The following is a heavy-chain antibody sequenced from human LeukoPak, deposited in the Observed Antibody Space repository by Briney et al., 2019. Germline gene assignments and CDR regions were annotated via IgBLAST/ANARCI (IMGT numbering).Heavy chain of an antibody. CDR1: GGTFSSYA. V-gene: IGHV1-69*05. CDR3: ARDQQLVPGHFDL. CDR2: IIPIFGTA. D-gene: IGHD6-13*01. J-gene: IGHJ2*01. Sequence: ASVKVSCKASGGTFSSYAISWVRQAPGQGLEWMGRIIPIFGTANYAQKFQGRVTITTDESTSTAYMELSSLRSEDTAVYYCARDQQLVPGHFDLWGRGTLVTVSS.